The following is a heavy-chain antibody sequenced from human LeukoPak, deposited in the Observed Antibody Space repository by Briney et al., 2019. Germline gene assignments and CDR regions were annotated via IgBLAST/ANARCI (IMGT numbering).Heavy chain of an antibody. CDR3: ARDGERFLEWSSYDY. V-gene: IGHV1-18*01. J-gene: IGHJ4*02. CDR1: GYTFTSYG. D-gene: IGHD3-3*01. Sequence: ASVKVSCKASGYTFTSYGISWVRQAPGQGLEWMGWISAYNGNTNYAQKLQGRVTMTTDTSTSTAYMELRSLRSDDTAVYYCARDGERFLEWSSYDYWGQGTLVTVSS. CDR2: ISAYNGNT.